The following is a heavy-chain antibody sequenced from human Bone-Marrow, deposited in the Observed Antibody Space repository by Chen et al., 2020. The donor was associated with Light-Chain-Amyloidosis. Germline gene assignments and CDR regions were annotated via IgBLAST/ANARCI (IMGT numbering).Heavy chain of an antibody. CDR1: GFTFRTYA. D-gene: IGHD1-1*01. CDR3: ARAPGNTTGAPVYFDY. Sequence: EVQLLESGGGLVQPGGSLRLSCAASGFTFRTYAMSGVRQAPGKGLEWVSAITGRGGSTYYADSVKGRFTISRDNSKNTLSLLMNSLRAEDTAVYYCARAPGNTTGAPVYFDYWGQGTLVTVAS. CDR2: ITGRGGST. J-gene: IGHJ4*02. V-gene: IGHV3-23*01.